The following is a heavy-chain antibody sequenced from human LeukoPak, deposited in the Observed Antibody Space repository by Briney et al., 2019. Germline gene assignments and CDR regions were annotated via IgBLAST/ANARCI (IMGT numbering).Heavy chain of an antibody. J-gene: IGHJ5*02. V-gene: IGHV4-59*01. CDR2: IYYSGST. Sequence: KPSETLSLTCTVSGGSISSYYWSWIRQPPGKGLEWIGYIYYSGSTNCNPSLKSRVTISVDTSKNQFSLKLSSVTAADTAVYYCARSALYSYGLNWFDPWGQRTLATVSS. CDR1: GGSISSYY. D-gene: IGHD5-18*01. CDR3: ARSALYSYGLNWFDP.